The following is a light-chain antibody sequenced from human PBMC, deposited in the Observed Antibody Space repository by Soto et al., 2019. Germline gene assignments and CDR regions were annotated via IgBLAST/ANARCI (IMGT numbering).Light chain of an antibody. CDR3: HQYNFWPT. V-gene: IGKV3D-15*01. CDR2: GAS. Sequence: EIVMTQSPATLSVSPGERATLSCRASQSVSSNLAWYQQKPGQAPRLLIYGASSRATGIPDRFSGSGSGTEFTLTISSLQSEDFAVYYCHQYNFWPTFGQGTKVDIK. CDR1: QSVSSN. J-gene: IGKJ1*01.